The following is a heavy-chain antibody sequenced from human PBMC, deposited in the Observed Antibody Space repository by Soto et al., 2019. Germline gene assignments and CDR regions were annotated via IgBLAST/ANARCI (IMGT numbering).Heavy chain of an antibody. CDR3: ARDRGYGDYGWFDP. CDR1: GFTFSDYY. D-gene: IGHD4-17*01. CDR2: ISSSSSYT. V-gene: IGHV3-11*06. Sequence: QVQLVESGGGLVKPGGSLRLSCAASGFTFSDYYMSWIRQAPGKWLEWVSYISSSSSYTNYADSVKGRFTISRDNAKNSLYLQMNSLRAEDTAVYYCARDRGYGDYGWFDPWGQGTLVTVSS. J-gene: IGHJ5*02.